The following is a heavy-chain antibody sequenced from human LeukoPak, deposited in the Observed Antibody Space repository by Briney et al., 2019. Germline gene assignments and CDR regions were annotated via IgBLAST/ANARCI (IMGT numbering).Heavy chain of an antibody. CDR3: ARHLGYGDYGFDY. Sequence: SETLSLTCTVSGGSISSYYWSWIRQPPGKGLEWIGYIYYSGSTNYNPSLKSRVTISVDTSKNQFSLKLSSVTAADTAVYYCARHLGYGDYGFDYWGQGTLVTVSS. V-gene: IGHV4-59*08. D-gene: IGHD4-17*01. CDR1: GGSISSYY. CDR2: IYYSGST. J-gene: IGHJ4*02.